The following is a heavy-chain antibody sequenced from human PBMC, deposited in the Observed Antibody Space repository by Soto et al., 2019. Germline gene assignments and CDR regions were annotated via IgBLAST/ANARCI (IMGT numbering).Heavy chain of an antibody. CDR1: GGSFSGYY. CDR3: ARVGRIDGLVSPLTGSWFDP. V-gene: IGHV4-34*01. Sequence: SETLSLTCAVYGGSFSGYYWSWIRQPPGKGLEWIGEINHSGSTNYNPSLKSRVTISVDTSKNQFSLKLSSVTAADTAVYYCARVGRIDGLVSPLTGSWFDPWGQGTLVTVSS. J-gene: IGHJ5*02. CDR2: INHSGST. D-gene: IGHD7-27*01.